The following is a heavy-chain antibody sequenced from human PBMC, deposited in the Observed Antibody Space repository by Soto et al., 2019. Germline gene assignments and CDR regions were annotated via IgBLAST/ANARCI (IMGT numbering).Heavy chain of an antibody. D-gene: IGHD5-12*01. Sequence: QVQLVQSGAEVKKPGSSVKVSCKASGGTFGTDTVSWVGQAPGQGLEWMGGITQIFGTANYAQKFQGRVTLTADKSTGTAYMELSSLRSDDTATYYCARAPVVATIFYYYAMDVWGPGTTVTVSS. J-gene: IGHJ6*02. CDR3: ARAPVVATIFYYYAMDV. CDR1: GGTFGTDT. CDR2: ITQIFGTA. V-gene: IGHV1-69*06.